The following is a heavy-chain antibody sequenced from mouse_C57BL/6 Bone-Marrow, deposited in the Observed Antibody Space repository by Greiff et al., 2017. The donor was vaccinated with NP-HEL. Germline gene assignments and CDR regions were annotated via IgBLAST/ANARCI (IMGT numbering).Heavy chain of an antibody. CDR1: GYTFTSYW. V-gene: IGHV1-64*01. J-gene: IGHJ4*01. CDR2: IHPNSGST. CDR3: ARRGGAAVDYAMDY. Sequence: VKLQQPGAELVKPGASVKLSCKASGYTFTSYWMHWVKQRPGQGLEWIGMIHPNSGSTNYNEKFKSKATLTVDKSSSTAYMQLSSLTSEDSAVYYCARRGGAAVDYAMDYWGQGTSVTVSS. D-gene: IGHD1-1*01.